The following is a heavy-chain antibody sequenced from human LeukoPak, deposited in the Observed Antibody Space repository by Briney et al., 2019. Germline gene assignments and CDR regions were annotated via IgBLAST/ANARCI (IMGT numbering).Heavy chain of an antibody. D-gene: IGHD3-22*01. Sequence: GGSLRLSCAASGFTFSSYAMSWVRQAPGKGLEWVSAISGSGGSTYYADSVKGRFTISRDNSKNTLYLQMNSLRAEDTAVYYCARATHEDYDSSGYLDYWGQGTLVTVSS. V-gene: IGHV3-23*01. CDR2: ISGSGGST. J-gene: IGHJ4*02. CDR1: GFTFSSYA. CDR3: ARATHEDYDSSGYLDY.